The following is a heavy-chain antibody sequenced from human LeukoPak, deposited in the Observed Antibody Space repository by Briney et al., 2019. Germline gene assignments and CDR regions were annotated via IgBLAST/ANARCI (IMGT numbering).Heavy chain of an antibody. J-gene: IGHJ4*02. D-gene: IGHD5-18*01. V-gene: IGHV4-34*01. Sequence: SETLSLTCAVYGGSFSGYYWSWIRQPPGKGLEWIGEINHSGSTYYNPSLKSRVTISVDTSKNQFSLKLSSVTAADTAVYYCARHYNTAMVTTYFDYWGQGTLVTVSS. CDR1: GGSFSGYY. CDR2: INHSGST. CDR3: ARHYNTAMVTTYFDY.